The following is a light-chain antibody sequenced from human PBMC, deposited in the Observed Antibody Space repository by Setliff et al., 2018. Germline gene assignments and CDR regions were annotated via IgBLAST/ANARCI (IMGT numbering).Light chain of an antibody. CDR1: SSDVASYTY. J-gene: IGLJ1*01. Sequence: QSALTQSASVSGSPGQSITISCTGTSSDVASYTYVSWYQQYPGKAPQLLIYDVSMRPSGVSDRFSGSKSGDTASLTISGLRAEDEAYYYCSSYTSRSTYVFGTGTKVTVL. V-gene: IGLV2-14*01. CDR3: SSYTSRSTYV. CDR2: DVS.